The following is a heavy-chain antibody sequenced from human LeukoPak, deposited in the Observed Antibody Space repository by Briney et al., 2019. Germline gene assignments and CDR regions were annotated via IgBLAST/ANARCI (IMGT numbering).Heavy chain of an antibody. Sequence: ASVKVSCKASGYTFTTYGINWVRQAPGQGLEWMGWISAYNGNTNYAQKLQGRVTMTTDTSTSTAYMELRSLRSDDTAVYYCARDSGTHDAFDIWGQGTMVTVSS. CDR3: ARDSGTHDAFDI. CDR1: GYTFTTYG. J-gene: IGHJ3*02. CDR2: ISAYNGNT. V-gene: IGHV1-18*01.